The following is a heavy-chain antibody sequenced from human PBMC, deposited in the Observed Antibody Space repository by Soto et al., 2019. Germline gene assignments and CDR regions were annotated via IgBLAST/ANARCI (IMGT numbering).Heavy chain of an antibody. CDR3: ARDPHEFWTSYWFDP. D-gene: IGHD3-3*01. CDR2: ISAYDGKT. CDR1: GYTFNTYG. J-gene: IGHJ5*02. Sequence: ASVKVSCKTSGYTFNTYGINWVRQAPGQGLELMGWISAYDGKTAYAEKFQGRVTMTTDTSTSTAYMELRSLRSDDTAIYYCARDPHEFWTSYWFDPWGQGTPVTVSS. V-gene: IGHV1-18*01.